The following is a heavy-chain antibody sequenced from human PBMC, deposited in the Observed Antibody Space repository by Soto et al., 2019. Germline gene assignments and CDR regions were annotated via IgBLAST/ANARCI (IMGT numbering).Heavy chain of an antibody. J-gene: IGHJ4*02. V-gene: IGHV5-51*01. CDR2: IYPGDSDT. CDR3: ARHSGYYFDY. CDR1: GFSFISHW. Sequence: PGESLKISCQVSGFSFISHWIGWVRQTPGKGLEWMGIIYPGDSDTRYSPSFQGQVTISADKSITTAYLQWSSLKASDTAIYYCARHSGYYFDYWGQGTQVTVSS.